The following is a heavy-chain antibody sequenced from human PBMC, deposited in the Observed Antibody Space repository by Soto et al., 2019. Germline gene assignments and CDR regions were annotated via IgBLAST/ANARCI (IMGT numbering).Heavy chain of an antibody. CDR2: IRSKVYGGTT. CDR1: GFTFGDYA. V-gene: IGHV3-49*04. Sequence: GGSLRLSCTASGFTFGDYAMSWVRQAPGKGLEWVGFIRSKVYGGTTEYAASVKGRFTISRDDSKSIAYLQMNSLKTEDTAVYYCTKDSRAVPAATGYFGVDVWGQGTTVNRLL. CDR3: TKDSRAVPAATGYFGVDV. D-gene: IGHD2-2*01. J-gene: IGHJ6*02.